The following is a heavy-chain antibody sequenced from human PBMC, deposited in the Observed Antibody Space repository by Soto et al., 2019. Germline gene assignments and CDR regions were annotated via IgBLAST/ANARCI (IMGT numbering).Heavy chain of an antibody. CDR1: GGSISSYY. Sequence: KTSETLSLTCTVSGGSISSYYWGWIRQPPGKGLEGIGYIYYSGSTNYNPSLKSRVTISVETSKNQFYLKLSSVTAADTAVYYCARDHQGYCSGGSCPRSFGKHNCFDTWGQRTLVTVTP. D-gene: IGHD2-15*01. V-gene: IGHV4-59*01. CDR2: IYYSGST. CDR3: ARDHQGYCSGGSCPRSFGKHNCFDT. J-gene: IGHJ5*02.